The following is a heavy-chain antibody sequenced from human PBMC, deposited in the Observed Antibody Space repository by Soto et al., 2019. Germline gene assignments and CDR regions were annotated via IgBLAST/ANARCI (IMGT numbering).Heavy chain of an antibody. CDR2: IHHTGRT. V-gene: IGHV4-31*03. J-gene: IGHJ4*02. D-gene: IGHD6-6*01. CDR1: GDSVNSAY. CDR3: ARTDAYNSSFFDS. Sequence: VQLQEMGPGLVRPSQTLTITCTVSGDSVNSAYWSWIRQLPGKGLEWMGNIHHTGRTFYNPSLKSRVAISIDTSKPLFSLKMRSITAADTAVYYCARTDAYNSSFFDSWGQGTVVTVSS.